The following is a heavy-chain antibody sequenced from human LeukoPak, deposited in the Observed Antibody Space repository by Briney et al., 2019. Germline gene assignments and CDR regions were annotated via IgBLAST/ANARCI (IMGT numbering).Heavy chain of an antibody. Sequence: GGSVRLSCAASGFTFSSYAMSWVRQAPGKGLEWVSTISGSGGSTYYADSVKGRFTISRDNSKNTLYLQMNSLRDEDTAVYYCVRDNYWAFDYWGQGILVTVSS. CDR3: VRDNYWAFDY. J-gene: IGHJ4*02. V-gene: IGHV3-23*01. CDR1: GFTFSSYA. D-gene: IGHD2-8*02. CDR2: ISGSGGST.